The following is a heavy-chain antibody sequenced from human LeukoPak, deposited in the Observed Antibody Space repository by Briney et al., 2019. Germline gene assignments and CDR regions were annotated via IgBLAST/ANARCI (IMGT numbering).Heavy chain of an antibody. Sequence: GGSLRLSCAASGFTFSSYGMHWVRQAPGKGLEWVAFIRYDGGNKYYADSVKGRFTISRDNSKNTLYLQMNSLRAEDTAVYYCAKGGRGSSAGDYWGQGTLVTVSS. CDR3: AKGGRGSSAGDY. V-gene: IGHV3-30*02. CDR1: GFTFSSYG. CDR2: IRYDGGNK. J-gene: IGHJ4*02. D-gene: IGHD1-26*01.